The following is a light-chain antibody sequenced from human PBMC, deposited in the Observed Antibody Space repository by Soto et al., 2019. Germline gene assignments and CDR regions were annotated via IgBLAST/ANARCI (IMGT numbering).Light chain of an antibody. Sequence: QSVLTQPPSASGTPGQTVTISCSGSSSNIGGNTVNWYQQLPGAAPKLLIYQNTQRPSGVPDRFSGSKSGSSASLAISGLQSEDEADYYCASWDASLNRYVVFGGGTKLTVL. CDR2: QNT. J-gene: IGLJ2*01. V-gene: IGLV1-44*01. CDR1: SSNIGGNT. CDR3: ASWDASLNRYVV.